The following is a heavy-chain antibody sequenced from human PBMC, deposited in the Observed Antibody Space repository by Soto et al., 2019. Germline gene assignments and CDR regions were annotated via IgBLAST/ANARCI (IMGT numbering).Heavy chain of an antibody. CDR3: GRLVYDSSGYRPG. D-gene: IGHD3-22*01. CDR1: GGSISSSSYY. CDR2: IHYSGYT. Sequence: PSETLSLTCTVSGGSISSSSYYWGWIRQPPGKGLEWIGSIHYSGYTYYNPSLKSRVTISVDTSKNQFSLKLSSVTAADTAVYYCGRLVYDSSGYRPGWGQGTLVPVSS. J-gene: IGHJ4*02. V-gene: IGHV4-39*01.